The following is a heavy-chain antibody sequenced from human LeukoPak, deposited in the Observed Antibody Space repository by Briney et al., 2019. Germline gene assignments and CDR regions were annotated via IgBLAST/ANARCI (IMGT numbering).Heavy chain of an antibody. CDR3: ARVLGAGTRSHYYYYYMDV. CDR2: IIPIFGTA. V-gene: IGHV1-69*06. J-gene: IGHJ6*03. Sequence: SVKVSCKASGGTFSSYAISWVRRAPGQGLEWMGGIIPIFGTANYAQKFQGRVTITADKSTSTAYMELSSLRSEDTAVYYCARVLGAGTRSHYYYYYMDVWGKGTTVTVSS. CDR1: GGTFSSYA. D-gene: IGHD6-13*01.